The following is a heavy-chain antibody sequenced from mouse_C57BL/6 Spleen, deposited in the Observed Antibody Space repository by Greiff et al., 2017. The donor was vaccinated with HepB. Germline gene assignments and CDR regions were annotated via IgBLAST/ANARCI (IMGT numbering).Heavy chain of an antibody. CDR1: GFTFSDYY. CDR2: INYDGSST. J-gene: IGHJ1*03. V-gene: IGHV5-16*01. Sequence: EVQLVESEGGLVQPGSSMKLSCTASGFTFSDYYMAWVRQVPEKGLEWVANINYDGSSTYYLDSLKSRFIISRDNAKNILYLQMSSLKSEDTATYYCARDLELYYGSSHWYFDVWGTGTTVTVSS. D-gene: IGHD1-1*01. CDR3: ARDLELYYGSSHWYFDV.